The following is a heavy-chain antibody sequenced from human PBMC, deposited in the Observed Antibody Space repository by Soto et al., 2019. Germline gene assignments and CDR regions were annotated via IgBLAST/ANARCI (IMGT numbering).Heavy chain of an antibody. CDR3: ARDRDYVWGRYPENWFEP. V-gene: IGHV1-2*02. Sequence: GASVKVSCKASGYTFTGYYMHWVRQAPGQGLEWMGCINPNSGGTNYAQKFQGRVTMTRDTSISTAYMELSRLRSDETAVYYCARDRDYVWGRYPENWFEPWGQGTLVTVSS. J-gene: IGHJ5*02. D-gene: IGHD3-16*02. CDR2: INPNSGGT. CDR1: GYTFTGYY.